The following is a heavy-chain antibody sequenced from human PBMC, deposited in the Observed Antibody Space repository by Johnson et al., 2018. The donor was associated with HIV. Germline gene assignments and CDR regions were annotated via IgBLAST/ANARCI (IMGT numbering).Heavy chain of an antibody. CDR1: GFTFSSYG. Sequence: QVQLVESGGGVVQPGGSLRLSCAASGFTFSSYGMDWVRQVPGKGLEWVAAISYDGSSKYYADSVKGRFTISRDNSKNTLYLQMNSLRAEDTAVYYCAKARSLLDYGGFDAFDIWGQGTLVIVSS. D-gene: IGHD4-23*01. J-gene: IGHJ3*02. V-gene: IGHV3-30*18. CDR3: AKARSLLDYGGFDAFDI. CDR2: ISYDGSSK.